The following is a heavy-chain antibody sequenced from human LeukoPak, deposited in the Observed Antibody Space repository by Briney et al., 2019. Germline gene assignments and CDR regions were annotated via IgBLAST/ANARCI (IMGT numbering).Heavy chain of an antibody. J-gene: IGHJ6*02. V-gene: IGHV1-69*04. CDR3: ARDKRDPHYYYGMDV. Sequence: SVKVSCKASGGTFSSYAISWVRQAPGQGLEWMGRIIPTLGIANYAQKFQGRVTITADKSTSTAYMELSSLRSEDTAVYYCARDKRDPHYYYGMDVWGQGTTVTVSS. CDR2: IIPTLGIA. CDR1: GGTFSSYA.